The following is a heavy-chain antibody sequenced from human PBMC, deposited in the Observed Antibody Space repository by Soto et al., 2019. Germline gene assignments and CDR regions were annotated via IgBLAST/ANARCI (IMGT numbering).Heavy chain of an antibody. V-gene: IGHV3-30*04. CDR3: ARDAKGFDY. J-gene: IGHJ4*02. CDR2: ISYDGRNK. CDR1: GFTFSSYA. Sequence: QVHLVESGGGVVQPGRSLRLSCAASGFTFSSYAMHWVRQAPGKGLEWVAIISYDGRNKYYADSVKGRFTISRDNSKNTLYLQMNSLRPEDTAVYYFARDAKGFDYWGQGTLVTVSS.